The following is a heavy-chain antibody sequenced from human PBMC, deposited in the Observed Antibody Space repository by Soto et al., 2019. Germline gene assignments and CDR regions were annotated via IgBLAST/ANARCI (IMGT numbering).Heavy chain of an antibody. V-gene: IGHV3-66*01. J-gene: IGHJ5*02. Sequence: PGGSLRLSCAASGFSVSRNYMRWVRQAPGKGLEWVSVIYSSESTYYADSVKGRFTISRDNSKNTLYLQMNNLRAEDTAVYYCARSGGNYWFDPWGQGTLVTVSS. CDR1: GFSVSRNY. CDR3: ARSGGNYWFDP. D-gene: IGHD2-21*02. CDR2: IYSSEST.